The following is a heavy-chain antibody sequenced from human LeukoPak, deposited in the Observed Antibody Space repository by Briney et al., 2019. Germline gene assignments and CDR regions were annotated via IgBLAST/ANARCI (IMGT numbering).Heavy chain of an antibody. V-gene: IGHV4-59*01. CDR2: IYYSGST. CDR1: GGSISSYY. CDR3: ARTVRISLVRGVIWWFDP. J-gene: IGHJ5*02. D-gene: IGHD3-10*01. Sequence: ASETLSLTCTVSGGSISSYYWSWIRQPPGKGLEWIGYIYYSGSTNYNPSLKSRVTISVDTSKNQFSLKLGSVTAADTAVYYCARTVRISLVRGVIWWFDPWGQGTLVTVSS.